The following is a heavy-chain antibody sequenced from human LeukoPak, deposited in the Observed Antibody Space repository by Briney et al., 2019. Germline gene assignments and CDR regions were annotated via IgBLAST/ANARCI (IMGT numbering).Heavy chain of an antibody. CDR3: AGWGSQNTY. CDR1: GFTFSDYW. V-gene: IGHV3-7*01. CDR2: VKYDGSAQ. D-gene: IGHD3-16*01. J-gene: IGHJ4*02. Sequence: GGSLRLSCAASGFTFSDYWMSWLRQAPGKGLEWVAHVKYDGSAQHYVDSVKGRFTISRDNAQSSLFLQMNTLRVDDTAVYYCAGWGSQNTYWGQGTLVTVSS.